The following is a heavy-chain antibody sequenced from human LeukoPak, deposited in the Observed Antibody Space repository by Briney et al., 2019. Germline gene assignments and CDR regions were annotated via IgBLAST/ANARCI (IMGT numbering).Heavy chain of an antibody. J-gene: IGHJ4*02. Sequence: ASVTVSCKASGYTFTSYGITWVRQAPGQGLEWMGWISSFNGNTNYAQRLQGRVTITTDTSTSTAYMELRSLRSDDTAVYYCARYDYYDSSGYYDYWGQGTLVTVSS. CDR3: ARYDYYDSSGYYDY. CDR2: ISSFNGNT. V-gene: IGHV1-18*01. CDR1: GYTFTSYG. D-gene: IGHD3-22*01.